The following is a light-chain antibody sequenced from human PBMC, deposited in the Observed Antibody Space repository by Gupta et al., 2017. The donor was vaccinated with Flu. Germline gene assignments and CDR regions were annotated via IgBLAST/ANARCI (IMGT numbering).Light chain of an antibody. CDR2: WAS. V-gene: IGKV4-1*01. CDR3: QQYYSTPPT. J-gene: IGKJ4*01. Sequence: SCKSSQSLLHSSNNKNYLAWYRQKPGQPPKVLIYWASTRESGVPDRFSGSAPGTDFTLTISSLQAEDVAVYYCQQYYSTPPTFGGGTKVEIK. CDR1: QSLLHSSNNKNY.